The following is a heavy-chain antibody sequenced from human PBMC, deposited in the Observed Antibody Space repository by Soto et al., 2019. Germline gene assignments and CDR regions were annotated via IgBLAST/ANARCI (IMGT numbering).Heavy chain of an antibody. CDR1: GDSISSGAYS. D-gene: IGHD3-3*01. V-gene: IGHV4-30-2*01. CDR2: IYQTGTT. J-gene: IGHJ6*02. CDR3: ARGGNDFWTGYYNGLGYYYYYGMDV. Sequence: TLSLTCAVSGDSISSGAYSWSWIRQPPGRGLEWLGYIYQTGTTDYNPSLNSRVSISMDRSKNQFSLKLASVTAADTAVYYCARGGNDFWTGYYNGLGYYYYYGMDVWGQGTTVTVSS.